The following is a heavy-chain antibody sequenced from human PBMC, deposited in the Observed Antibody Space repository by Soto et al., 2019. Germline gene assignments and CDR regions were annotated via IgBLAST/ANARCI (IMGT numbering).Heavy chain of an antibody. D-gene: IGHD2-2*01. CDR3: AKDGTYCSSTSCYAGWFDP. J-gene: IGHJ5*02. CDR2: ISGSGGST. V-gene: IGHV3-23*01. Sequence: GGSLRLSCAASGFTFSSYAMSWVRQAPGKGLEWVSAISGSGGSTYYADSVKGRCHISRDNSKNTLTLQMKSLRAGDTAVYYCAKDGTYCSSTSCYAGWFDPWGQGTLVTVSS. CDR1: GFTFSSYA.